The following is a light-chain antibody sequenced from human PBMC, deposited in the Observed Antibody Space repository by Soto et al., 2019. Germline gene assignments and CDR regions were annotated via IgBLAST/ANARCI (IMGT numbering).Light chain of an antibody. CDR1: QSVSNNY. CDR3: QQYGNSPRT. V-gene: IGKV3-20*01. Sequence: EIVLTQSPGTLSLPPGEGATLSCRASQSVSNNYLAWYQQKPGQAPRLLIYGASSRATGIPVRFSGSGSGTDFTLAISRLEPEDFAVYYCQQYGNSPRTFGQGTKVDIK. CDR2: GAS. J-gene: IGKJ1*01.